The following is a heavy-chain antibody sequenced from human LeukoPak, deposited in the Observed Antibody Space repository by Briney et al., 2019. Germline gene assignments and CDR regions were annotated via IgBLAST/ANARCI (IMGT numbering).Heavy chain of an antibody. D-gene: IGHD3-22*01. Sequence: KPGGSLRLSCAASGFTFSDYYMSWIRQAPGKGLEWVSYISSSGSTIYYADSVKGRFTISRDNAKNSLYLQMDSLRAEDTAVYYCARERDANYHDSSGYYSIRDYWGQGTLVTVSS. CDR1: GFTFSDYY. CDR3: ARERDANYHDSSGYYSIRDY. CDR2: ISSSGSTI. J-gene: IGHJ4*02. V-gene: IGHV3-11*04.